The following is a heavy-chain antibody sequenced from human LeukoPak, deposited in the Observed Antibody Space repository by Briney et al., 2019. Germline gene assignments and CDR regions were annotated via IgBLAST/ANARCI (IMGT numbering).Heavy chain of an antibody. J-gene: IGHJ5*02. CDR3: AKTYCSSTSCDFGWFDP. Sequence: GGSLRLSCAVPGFTFSSYAMSWVRQAPGRGLEWVSDISGSGGSTYYADSVKGRFTISRDNSKNTLYLQMNSLRAEDTAVYYCAKTYCSSTSCDFGWFDPWGQGTLVTVSS. V-gene: IGHV3-23*01. CDR1: GFTFSSYA. D-gene: IGHD2-2*01. CDR2: ISGSGGST.